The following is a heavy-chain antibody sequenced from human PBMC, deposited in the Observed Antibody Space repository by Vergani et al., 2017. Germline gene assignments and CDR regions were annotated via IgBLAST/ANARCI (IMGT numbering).Heavy chain of an antibody. D-gene: IGHD6-19*01. CDR2: IYYSGST. V-gene: IGHV4-39*01. CDR1: GASIRSSNYY. CDR3: ARHSTVEWLVKLGWIDP. J-gene: IGHJ5*02. Sequence: QLQLQESGPGLVKPSATLSLTCSVSGASIRSSNYYWGWIRQPPGKGLEWIASIYYSGSTYYNPSLKSQVTISVDTSKNQFSLKLSSVIAADTAVYFCARHSTVEWLVKLGWIDPWGQGILVTVSS.